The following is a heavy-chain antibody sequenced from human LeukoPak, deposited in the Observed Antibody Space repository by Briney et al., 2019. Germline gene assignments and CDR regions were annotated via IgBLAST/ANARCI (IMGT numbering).Heavy chain of an antibody. Sequence: GGSLRLSCAPSGFTFSSYGMHWVRQAPGKGLEWVAVKWYDGSNKYYADSVKGRFTISRDNSKNTLYLQMNSLRAEDTAVYYCARDIVPYGDYLDYFDYWGQGTLVTVSS. CDR3: ARDIVPYGDYLDYFDY. CDR2: KWYDGSNK. J-gene: IGHJ4*02. V-gene: IGHV3-33*08. D-gene: IGHD4-17*01. CDR1: GFTFSSYG.